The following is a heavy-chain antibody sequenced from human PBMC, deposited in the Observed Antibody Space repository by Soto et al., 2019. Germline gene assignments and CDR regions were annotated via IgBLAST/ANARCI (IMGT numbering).Heavy chain of an antibody. CDR2: VYYSGST. CDR3: ATGSNYAWSFDF. V-gene: IGHV4-61*01. D-gene: IGHD1-7*01. Sequence: SETLSLTCTVSGGSVTTGSYYWSWIRQPPGKGLEWIGYVYYSGSTNYNPSLKSRVTISADTSKNQFSLKLNSLTPADTAVYLCATGSNYAWSFDFWGQGTLVTVSS. J-gene: IGHJ3*01. CDR1: GGSVTTGSYY.